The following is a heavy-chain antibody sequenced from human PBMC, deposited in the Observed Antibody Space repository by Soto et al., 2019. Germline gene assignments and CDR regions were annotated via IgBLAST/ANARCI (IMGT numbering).Heavy chain of an antibody. CDR1: GYTFSGHW. Sequence: PGESLKISCKTSGYTFSGHWISCVRQVPGKGLQWMGNIDPSDSYINYNPAFRGHVTFSVDKSSSTAYLHWRSLGPSDTAIYYCARHGAAIWLGYWGQGTLVTVSS. J-gene: IGHJ4*02. V-gene: IGHV5-10-1*01. D-gene: IGHD6-19*01. CDR2: IDPSDSYI. CDR3: ARHGAAIWLGY.